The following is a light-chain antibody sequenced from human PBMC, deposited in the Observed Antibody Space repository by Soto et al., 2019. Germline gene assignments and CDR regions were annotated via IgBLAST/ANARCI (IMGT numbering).Light chain of an antibody. Sequence: DLVMTQSPLSLPVTLGQPASISCRSSQSLLYSDGNTYLNWVQLRPGQSPRRLIYHVSNRDSGVPDRFSGSGSGTDFTLKISRVEAEDVGVYYCMEGTHWQRLTFGGGTKVEIK. V-gene: IGKV2-30*01. J-gene: IGKJ4*01. CDR3: MEGTHWQRLT. CDR2: HVS. CDR1: QSLLYSDGNTY.